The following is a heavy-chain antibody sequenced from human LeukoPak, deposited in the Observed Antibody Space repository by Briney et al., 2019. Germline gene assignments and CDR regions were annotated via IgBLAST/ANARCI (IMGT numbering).Heavy chain of an antibody. V-gene: IGHV1-69*04. D-gene: IGHD6-13*01. Sequence: SVKVSCKASGGTFSSYAISWVRQAPGQGLEWMGRIIPILGIANYAQKFQGRVTITADKSTSTAHMELSSLRSEDTAVYYCASVPDSSSWYYPNFDYWGQGTLVTVSS. CDR3: ASVPDSSSWYYPNFDY. J-gene: IGHJ4*02. CDR2: IIPILGIA. CDR1: GGTFSSYA.